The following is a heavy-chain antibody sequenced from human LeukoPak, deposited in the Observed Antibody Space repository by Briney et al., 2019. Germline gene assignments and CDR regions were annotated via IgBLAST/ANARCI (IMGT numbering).Heavy chain of an antibody. J-gene: IGHJ4*02. CDR3: ARNTLGYCSSTSCPWRSYFDY. CDR2: IIPIFGTA. CDR1: GYTFTGYY. Sequence: ASVKVSCKASGYTFTGYYMHWVRQAPGQGLEWMGGIIPIFGTANYAQKFQGRVTITADESTSTAYMELSSLRSEDTAVYYCARNTLGYCSSTSCPWRSYFDYWGQGTLVTVSS. V-gene: IGHV1-69*13. D-gene: IGHD2-2*01.